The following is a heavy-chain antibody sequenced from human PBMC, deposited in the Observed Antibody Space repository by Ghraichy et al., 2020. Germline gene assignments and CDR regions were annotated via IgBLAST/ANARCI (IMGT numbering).Heavy chain of an antibody. D-gene: IGHD2-15*01. CDR1: GYTFTGYY. Sequence: ASVKVSCKASGYTFTGYYMHWVRQAPGQGLEWMGWINPNSGGTNYAQKFQGRVTVTRDTSISTAYMELSRLRSDDTAVYYCARDWGGYCSGGSCYSNNWFDPWGQGTLVTVSS. J-gene: IGHJ5*02. V-gene: IGHV1-2*02. CDR2: INPNSGGT. CDR3: ARDWGGYCSGGSCYSNNWFDP.